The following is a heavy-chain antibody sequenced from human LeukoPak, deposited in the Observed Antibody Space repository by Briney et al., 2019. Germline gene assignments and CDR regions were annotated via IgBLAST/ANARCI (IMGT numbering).Heavy chain of an antibody. CDR3: ATRDGYNLLS. CDR1: GYTYNSYW. V-gene: IGHV5-51*01. Sequence: GASLKISCKGSGYTYNSYWIWWVRQMPGKRLEWIGIIYPIESKTKYSQSFEGQVTISADKSINTAYLQWTSLKASDTAMYFCATRDGYNLLSWGQGTLVTVSS. J-gene: IGHJ4*02. D-gene: IGHD5-24*01. CDR2: IYPIESKT.